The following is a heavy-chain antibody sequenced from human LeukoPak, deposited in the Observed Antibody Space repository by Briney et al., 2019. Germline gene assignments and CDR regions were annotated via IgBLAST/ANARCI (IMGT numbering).Heavy chain of an antibody. Sequence: GGSLRLSCAASGFTFSSYSMNWVRQAPGKGLEWVSSISSSSSYIYYADSVKGRFTISRDNAKNSLYLQMNSPRAEDTAVYYCARDEGYSGNAQYYYYGMDVWGQGTTVTVSS. CDR3: ARDEGYSGNAQYYYYGMDV. CDR2: ISSSSSYI. V-gene: IGHV3-21*01. D-gene: IGHD5-12*01. CDR1: GFTFSSYS. J-gene: IGHJ6*02.